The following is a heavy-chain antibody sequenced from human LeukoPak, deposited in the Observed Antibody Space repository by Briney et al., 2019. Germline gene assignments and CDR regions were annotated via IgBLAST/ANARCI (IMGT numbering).Heavy chain of an antibody. D-gene: IGHD6-19*01. Sequence: GGSLRLSCAASGFTFDDYTMHWVRQAPGKGLEWVSLISWDGGSTYYADSVKGRFTISRDNSKNSLYLQMNSLRTEDTALYYCAKEDQWLVRGGFDYWGQGTLVTVSS. CDR2: ISWDGGST. CDR1: GFTFDDYT. V-gene: IGHV3-43*01. J-gene: IGHJ4*02. CDR3: AKEDQWLVRGGFDY.